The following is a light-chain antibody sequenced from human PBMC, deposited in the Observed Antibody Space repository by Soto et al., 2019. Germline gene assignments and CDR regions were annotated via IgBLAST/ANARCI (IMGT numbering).Light chain of an antibody. Sequence: IVMTQSPAALSLSPGERAPGSCRASQNIYSNIAWYQQRPGQAPRLLIYASSNRATGIPDRFSGSASGTDFTLTINRLEPEDFAVYYCQLYGISPHFGQGTRLEI. CDR3: QLYGISPH. V-gene: IGKV3-20*01. CDR1: QNIYSN. J-gene: IGKJ5*01. CDR2: ASS.